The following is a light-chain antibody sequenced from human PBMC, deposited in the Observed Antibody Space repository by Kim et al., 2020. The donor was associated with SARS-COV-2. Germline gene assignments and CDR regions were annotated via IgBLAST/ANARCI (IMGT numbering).Light chain of an antibody. J-gene: IGKJ1*01. CDR2: GAS. V-gene: IGKV3-20*01. CDR3: QQYGTSPRT. CDR1: QSVSRSY. Sequence: PGERATLSCTASQSVSRSYLAWYQQKPGQAPRLLIYGASSRATGIPDRFSGSGSGTDFTLIISRLEPEDFAVYYCQQYGTSPRTFGQGTKV.